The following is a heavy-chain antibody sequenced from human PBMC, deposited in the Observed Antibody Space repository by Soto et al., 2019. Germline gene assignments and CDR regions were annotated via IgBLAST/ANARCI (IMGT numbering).Heavy chain of an antibody. CDR2: MNPNSGNT. CDR1: GYTFTSYY. D-gene: IGHD2-2*01. V-gene: IGHV1-8*01. Sequence: ASVKVSCKASGYTFTSYYIHWVRQAPGQGLEWMGWMNPNSGNTGYAQKFQGRVTMTRNTSISTAYMELSSLRSEDTAVYYCAGVVPAADDAFDIWGQGTMVTV. J-gene: IGHJ3*02. CDR3: AGVVPAADDAFDI.